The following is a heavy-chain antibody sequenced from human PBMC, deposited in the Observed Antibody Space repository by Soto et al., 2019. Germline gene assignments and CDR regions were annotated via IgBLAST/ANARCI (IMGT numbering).Heavy chain of an antibody. V-gene: IGHV3-21*01. Sequence: GGSLRLSCAASGFTFSSYSMNWVRQAPGKGLEWVSAISSSSSYIYYAESVKGRFTISRDNAKNSLSLQMNSLRAEDTAVYYCAIGSTGWYLHXWGQATLVTVSX. CDR1: GFTFSSYS. J-gene: IGHJ4*02. D-gene: IGHD6-19*01. CDR2: ISSSSSYI. CDR3: AIGSTGWYLHX.